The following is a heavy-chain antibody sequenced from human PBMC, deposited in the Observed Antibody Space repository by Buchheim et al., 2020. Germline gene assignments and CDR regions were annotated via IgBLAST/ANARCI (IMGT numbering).Heavy chain of an antibody. CDR2: ISWHSSNI. J-gene: IGHJ4*02. V-gene: IGHV3-20*04. CDR1: GFNFDDFA. CDR3: TRGLYCSGGSCYSVSH. Sequence: VRLVESGGGVVRPGGSLRLSCVASGFNFDDFAMSWVRDIEGKELEWVAGISWHSSNIDYSDAVKGRFTISRDNAKNSLYLQMNSLRVGDTALYYCTRGLYCSGGSCYSVSHWGQGAL. D-gene: IGHD2-15*01.